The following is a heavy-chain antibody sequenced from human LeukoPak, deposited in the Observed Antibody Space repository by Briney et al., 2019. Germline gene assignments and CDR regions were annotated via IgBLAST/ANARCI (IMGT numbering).Heavy chain of an antibody. CDR1: GFTFSSYA. CDR2: ISYDGSNK. V-gene: IGHV3-30-3*01. J-gene: IGHJ4*02. CDR3: ARDSGELELPGYFDY. D-gene: IGHD1-7*01. Sequence: GGSLRLSCAASGFTFSSYAMHWVRQAPGKGLGWVAVISYDGSNKYYADSVKGRFTISRDNSKNTLYLQMNSLRAEDTAVYYCARDSGELELPGYFDYWGQGTLVTVSS.